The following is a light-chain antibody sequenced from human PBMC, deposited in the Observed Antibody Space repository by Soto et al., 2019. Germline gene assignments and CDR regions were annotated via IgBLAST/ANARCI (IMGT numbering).Light chain of an antibody. V-gene: IGKV3-15*01. CDR2: GAS. J-gene: IGKJ1*01. CDR1: QSISSN. Sequence: EILMTQSPATLSVSPGERATLSCRASQSISSNLAWYQQKPGQAPRLLIYGASTRATGIPARFSGTGSGTEFTLTISSLQSEDFAVYYCQQYNNWPRKFGQGTKVDIK. CDR3: QQYNNWPRK.